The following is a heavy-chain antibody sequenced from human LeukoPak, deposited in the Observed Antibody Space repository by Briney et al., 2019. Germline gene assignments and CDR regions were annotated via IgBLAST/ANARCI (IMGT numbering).Heavy chain of an antibody. V-gene: IGHV4-61*02. Sequence: ALPLTCTVSAGSTSSSSYYWSWIRQPAGKGLGWIDRINTSGSTNYNPSLKSPVTMSADTSKNPLSLKLSTVTATDTAVYYSGRDGDVFGIAVAGVVDYWGQGSLVTVSS. CDR2: INTSGST. J-gene: IGHJ4*02. CDR1: AGSTSSSSYY. D-gene: IGHD6-19*01. CDR3: GRDGDVFGIAVAGVVDY.